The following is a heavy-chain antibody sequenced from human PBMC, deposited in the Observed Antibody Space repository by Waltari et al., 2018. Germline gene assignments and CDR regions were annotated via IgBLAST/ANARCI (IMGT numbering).Heavy chain of an antibody. CDR3: ARDRGRGLYLDS. J-gene: IGHJ4*02. CDR2: VHRTGRT. Sequence: SGSDFWSWVRQSPRKGLEWIGQVHRTGRTNYNPSLAGRVTVSIDTSNKQFSLTVSSPTAADTAIYYCARDRGRGLYLDSWGQGTLVTVSP. D-gene: IGHD2-15*01. V-gene: IGHV4-4*02. CDR1: SGSDF.